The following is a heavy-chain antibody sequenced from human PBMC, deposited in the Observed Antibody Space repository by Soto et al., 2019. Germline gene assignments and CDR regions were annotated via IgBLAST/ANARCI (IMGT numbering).Heavy chain of an antibody. J-gene: IGHJ3*02. D-gene: IGHD6-19*01. V-gene: IGHV4-30-4*01. CDR2: IYYSGST. Sequence: PSETLSLTCTVSGGSISSGDYYWSWIRQPPGKGLEWIGYIYYSGSTYYNPSPKSRVTISVDTSKNQFSLKLSSVTAADTAVYYCASSSEGIAVAGDAFDIWGQGTMVTVSS. CDR1: GGSISSGDYY. CDR3: ASSSEGIAVAGDAFDI.